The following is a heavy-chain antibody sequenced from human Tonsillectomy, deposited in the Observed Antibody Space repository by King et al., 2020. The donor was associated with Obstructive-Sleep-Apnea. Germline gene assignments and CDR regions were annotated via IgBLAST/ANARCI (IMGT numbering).Heavy chain of an antibody. Sequence: VQLVESGGGVVQPGRSLRLSCSASGFTFSSYAMHWVRQAPGKGLEWVVFISYDGSNKYYSVSVKGRFTISRGNSKNTLYLQMNSLRAEDTAVYYCARDPWGYGSGSYRSSFDYWGQGTLVTVSS. CDR3: ARDPWGYGSGSYRSSFDY. D-gene: IGHD3-10*01. J-gene: IGHJ4*02. CDR1: GFTFSSYA. V-gene: IGHV3-30*04. CDR2: ISYDGSNK.